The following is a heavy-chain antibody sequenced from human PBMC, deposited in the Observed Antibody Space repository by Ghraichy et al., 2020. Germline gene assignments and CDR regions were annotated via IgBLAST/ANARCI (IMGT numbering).Heavy chain of an antibody. Sequence: GGSLRLSCAVSGFTFSGYWMHWVRQVPGEGLVWVSSIKNDGTVPSYAESVKGRFTISRDNAKNMVYLQMNSLRADDTAVYYCARDALGGTSDYWGQGTLVTVSA. D-gene: IGHD3-10*01. J-gene: IGHJ4*02. CDR3: ARDALGGTSDY. V-gene: IGHV3-74*01. CDR1: GFTFSGYW. CDR2: IKNDGTVP.